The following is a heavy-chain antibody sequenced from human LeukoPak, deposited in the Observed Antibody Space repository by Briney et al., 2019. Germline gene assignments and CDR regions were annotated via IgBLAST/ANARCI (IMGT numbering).Heavy chain of an antibody. CDR1: GFIFSSYE. J-gene: IGHJ4*02. V-gene: IGHV3-48*03. CDR2: ISSSGGRI. Sequence: GGSLRLSCAANGFIFSSYEMNWVRQAPGKGLEWVSYISSSGGRIYDADSVRGRFTISRDNAEDSMYLQMNSLRVEDTAVYYCARILRADSGIDWGFDFWGQGTLVAV. CDR3: ARILRADSGIDWGFDF. D-gene: IGHD5-12*01.